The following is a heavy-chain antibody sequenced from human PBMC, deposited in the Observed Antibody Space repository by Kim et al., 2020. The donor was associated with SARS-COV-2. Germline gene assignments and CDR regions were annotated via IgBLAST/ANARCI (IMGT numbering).Heavy chain of an antibody. CDR2: ISCRGITF. CDR3: ATHGCVYYYYGIDV. J-gene: IGHJ6*02. V-gene: IGHV3-48*03. Sequence: GGSLRLSCAASGFTFSNYELTWVRQSPGNGLELFASISCRGITFYYAYSVKGRFTISRDTSNNSLYLQLSSLRAEDTAVYSCATHGCVYYYYGIDVWGQGTTVTVS. CDR1: GFTFSNYE.